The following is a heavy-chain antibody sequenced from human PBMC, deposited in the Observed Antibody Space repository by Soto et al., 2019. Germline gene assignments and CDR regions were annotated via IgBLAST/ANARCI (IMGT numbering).Heavy chain of an antibody. CDR1: GFTFSNAW. J-gene: IGHJ3*02. V-gene: IGHV3-15*01. D-gene: IGHD3-10*01. CDR2: IKSKTDGGTT. CDR3: TTGGSYGYAFDI. Sequence: GGSLRLSCAASGFTFSNAWMSWVRQAPGKGLEWVGRIKSKTDGGTTDYAAPVKGRFTISRYDSKNTLYLQMNSLKTEDTAVYYCTTGGSYGYAFDIWGQGTMVTVSS.